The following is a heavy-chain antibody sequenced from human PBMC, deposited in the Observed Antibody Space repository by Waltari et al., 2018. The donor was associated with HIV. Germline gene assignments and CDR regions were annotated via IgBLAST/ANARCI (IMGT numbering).Heavy chain of an antibody. CDR3: ARGGNYYRSGSYYKLDY. D-gene: IGHD3-10*01. CDR1: GGSFSDYY. CDR2: INHSGST. V-gene: IGHV4-34*01. J-gene: IGHJ4*02. Sequence: QVQLQQWGAGLLKPSETLSLTCAVYGGSFSDYYWSWIRQPPGKGREWIGEINHSGSTNYNPSLKSRVTISVDTSKNQFSLKLGSVTAADTAVYYCARGGNYYRSGSYYKLDYWGQGTLVTVSS.